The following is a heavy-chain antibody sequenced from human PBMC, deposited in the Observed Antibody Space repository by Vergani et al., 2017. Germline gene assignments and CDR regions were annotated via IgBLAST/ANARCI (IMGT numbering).Heavy chain of an antibody. V-gene: IGHV3-7*01. CDR3: AKDRNWGLVPKSEFDY. Sequence: EVQLVESGGGLVQPGGSLRLSCAASGFTFSSYWMSWVRQAPGKGLEWVANIKKDGSEKYYVDSVKGRFTISRDDAKNSLYLQMNSLRAEDTAVYYCAKDRNWGLVPKSEFDYWGQGTLVTVSS. CDR1: GFTFSSYW. J-gene: IGHJ4*02. D-gene: IGHD7-27*01. CDR2: IKKDGSEK.